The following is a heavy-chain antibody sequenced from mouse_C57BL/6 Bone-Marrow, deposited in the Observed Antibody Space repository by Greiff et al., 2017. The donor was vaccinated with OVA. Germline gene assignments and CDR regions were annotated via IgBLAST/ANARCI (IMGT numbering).Heavy chain of an antibody. CDR3: TLYYGNYEGGYYAMDY. CDR2: IDPETGGT. J-gene: IGHJ4*01. CDR1: GYTFTDYE. V-gene: IGHV1-15*01. D-gene: IGHD2-1*01. Sequence: QVQLQQSGAELVRPGASVTLSCKASGYTFTDYEMHWVKQTPVHGLEWIGAIDPETGGTAYNQKFKGKAILTADKSSSTAYMELRSLTSEDSAVYYCTLYYGNYEGGYYAMDYWGQGTSVTVSS.